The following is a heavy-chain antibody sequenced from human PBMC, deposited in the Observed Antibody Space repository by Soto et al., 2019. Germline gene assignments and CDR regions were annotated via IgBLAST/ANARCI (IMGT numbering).Heavy chain of an antibody. CDR1: SYD. Sequence: SYDMHWVRQAPGKGLEYVSSISSNGGTTYYGNSVKGRFTISRDNSKNTLYLQMGSLRAEDMAVYYCVRRVSGNYDYWGQGTLVTVSS. CDR3: VRRVSGNYDY. CDR2: ISSNGGTT. J-gene: IGHJ4*02. D-gene: IGHD1-7*01. V-gene: IGHV3-64*01.